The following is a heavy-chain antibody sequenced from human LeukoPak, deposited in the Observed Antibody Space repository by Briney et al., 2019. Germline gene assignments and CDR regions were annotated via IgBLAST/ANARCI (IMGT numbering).Heavy chain of an antibody. Sequence: GGSLRLSCAVSGFSFRNYGMSWIRQAPGKGLEWVSVVGDSAETTHYADSVKGRFFISRDNSKKTVHLEMNSLRAEDTALYYCVKDSLIIAGGVGSDDGLAVWGQGTMVTVSS. CDR3: VKDSLIIAGGVGSDDGLAV. CDR1: GFSFRNYG. J-gene: IGHJ3*01. D-gene: IGHD2-15*01. CDR2: VGDSAETT. V-gene: IGHV3-23*01.